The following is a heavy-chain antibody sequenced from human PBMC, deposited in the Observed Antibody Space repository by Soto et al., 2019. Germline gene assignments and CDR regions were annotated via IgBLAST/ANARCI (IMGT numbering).Heavy chain of an antibody. CDR1: GFNFRMYE. D-gene: IGHD3-10*01. CDR2: ISSSGLTT. Sequence: GVSLRLSCQASGFNFRMYEMHWVRKAPGKGLEWVSYISSSGLTTYYADFAEGRFTISRDNAKDSLYLHLNSLRVGDTAVYYCARYGTRGDWWGLGTQVTVSS. V-gene: IGHV3-48*03. J-gene: IGHJ5*01. CDR3: ARYGTRGDW.